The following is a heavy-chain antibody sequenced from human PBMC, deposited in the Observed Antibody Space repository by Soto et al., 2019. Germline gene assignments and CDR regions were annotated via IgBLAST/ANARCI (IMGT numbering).Heavy chain of an antibody. CDR2: IKFDASEK. CDR1: GFSFGIYW. D-gene: IGHD3-10*01. Sequence: EVQLVESGGDLVQPGGSLRLSCAASGFSFGIYWMSWVRQAPGKGLEWVGTIKFDASEKKYVDSVKGRFTMSRDNAKNSLYLQMDSLRADDTAVYYCARDVGYGSGNSVNHYLDNWGQGTQVTVSP. J-gene: IGHJ4*02. V-gene: IGHV3-7*01. CDR3: ARDVGYGSGNSVNHYLDN.